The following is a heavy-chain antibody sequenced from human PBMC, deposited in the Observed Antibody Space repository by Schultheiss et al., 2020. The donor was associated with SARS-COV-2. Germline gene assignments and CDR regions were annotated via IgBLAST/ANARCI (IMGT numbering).Heavy chain of an antibody. CDR2: ISYDGSNK. CDR1: GFTFSSYA. Sequence: GESLKISCAASGFTFSSYAMHWVRQAPGKGLEWVAVISYDGSNKYYADSVKGRFTISRDNSKNTLYLQMNSLRADDTAVYYCARDLSVRRYFDWLQGLSAPGYWGQGTLVTVSS. J-gene: IGHJ4*02. V-gene: IGHV3-30*04. CDR3: ARDLSVRRYFDWLQGLSAPGY. D-gene: IGHD3-9*01.